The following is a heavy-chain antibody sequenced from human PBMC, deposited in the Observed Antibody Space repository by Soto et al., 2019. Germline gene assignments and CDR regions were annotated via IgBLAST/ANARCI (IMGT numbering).Heavy chain of an antibody. CDR1: GFTFGDYA. V-gene: IGHV3-49*03. CDR2: IRSKAYGGTT. J-gene: IGHJ5*02. D-gene: IGHD2-15*01. CDR3: TPLGYCSGGSCYGTTGNNWFDP. Sequence: SLRLSCTASGFTFGDYAMSWFRQAPGQGLEWVGFIRSKAYGGTTEYAASVKGRFTISRDDSKSIAYLQMNSLKTEDTAVYYCTPLGYCSGGSCYGTTGNNWFDPWGQGTLVTVSS.